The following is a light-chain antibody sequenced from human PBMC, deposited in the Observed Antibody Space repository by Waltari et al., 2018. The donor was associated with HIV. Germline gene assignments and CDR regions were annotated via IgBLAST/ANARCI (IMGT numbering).Light chain of an antibody. Sequence: QSVLTQPPSASGAPGQRVTIPCSGSSSNIGSNAVNWYQHLAGTAPKLLIYSNNQRPSGVPDRFSGSKSDTSASLAISGLQSEDEVDYYCATWDDSLNGWVFGGGTKLTV. V-gene: IGLV1-44*01. CDR2: SNN. CDR3: ATWDDSLNGWV. CDR1: SSNIGSNA. J-gene: IGLJ3*02.